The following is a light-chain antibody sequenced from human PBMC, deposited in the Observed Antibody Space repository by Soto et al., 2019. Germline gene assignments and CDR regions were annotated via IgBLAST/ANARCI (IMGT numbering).Light chain of an antibody. CDR1: SSDVGGYNY. CDR3: TSYTSSSTLHVL. V-gene: IGLV2-14*01. CDR2: EVT. Sequence: QSVLTQPASVSGSPGQSITISCTGTSSDVGGYNYVSWFQQHPGKAPKLLIYEVTNRPSGVSNRFSGCKSGNTASLTISGLQAEDEADYYCTSYTSSSTLHVLFGGGTKVTVL. J-gene: IGLJ3*02.